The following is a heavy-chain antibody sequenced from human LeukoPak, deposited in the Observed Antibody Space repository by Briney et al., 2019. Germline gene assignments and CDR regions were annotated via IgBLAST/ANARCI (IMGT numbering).Heavy chain of an antibody. CDR2: INHSGST. D-gene: IGHD3-22*01. V-gene: IGHV4-34*01. CDR3: ARRYYYDSSGYFDY. J-gene: IGHJ4*02. CDR1: GGSFSGYY. Sequence: SETLSLTCAVYGGSFSGYYWSWIRQPPGKGLEWIGEINHSGSTNYNPSLESRVTISVDTSKNQFSLKLSSVTAADTAVYYCARRYYYDSSGYFDYWGQGTLVTVSS.